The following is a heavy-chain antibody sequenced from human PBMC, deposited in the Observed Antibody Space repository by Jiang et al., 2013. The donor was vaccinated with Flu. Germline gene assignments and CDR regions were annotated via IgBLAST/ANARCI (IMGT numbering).Heavy chain of an antibody. CDR3: AREVFRGYDRDAFDI. CDR1: GFTVSSNY. D-gene: IGHD5-12*01. Sequence: QLVESGGGLIQPGGSLRLSCAASGFTVSSNYMSWVRQAPGKGLEWVSVIYSGGSTYYADSVKGRFTISRDNSKNTLYLQMNSLRAEDTAVYYCAREVFRGYDRDAFDIWGQGTMVTVSS. J-gene: IGHJ3*02. V-gene: IGHV3-53*01. CDR2: IYSGGST.